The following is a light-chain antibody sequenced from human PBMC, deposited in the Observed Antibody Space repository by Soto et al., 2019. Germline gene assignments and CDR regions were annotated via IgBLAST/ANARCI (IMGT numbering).Light chain of an antibody. CDR2: HVS. J-gene: IGKJ1*01. CDR1: QSVSSH. Sequence: EIVMTQSPATLSVSPGERATLFCRASQSVSSHLAWYQQRPGQAPRLLIYHVSYRATGVPPRFSGSGSGTEFILTIISLQSEDFAVYYCQQYDNWWTFGQGTKVEIK. V-gene: IGKV3-15*01. CDR3: QQYDNWWT.